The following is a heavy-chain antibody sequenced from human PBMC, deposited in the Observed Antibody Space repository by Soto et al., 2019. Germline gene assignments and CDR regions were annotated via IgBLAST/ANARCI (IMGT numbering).Heavy chain of an antibody. CDR1: GDSISTNNW. V-gene: IGHV4-4*02. J-gene: IGHJ6*02. CDR2: IYHSGTV. D-gene: IGHD3-9*01. Sequence: PSETLSLTCAVSGDSISTNNWWSWVRQPPGKGLEWIGEIYHSGTVNYNPSLKSRVTISVDKSKKLFSLNLSSVTAADTAVYYCARTHEYYDILTGRLSGCYGMDVWGQGTTVTVSS. CDR3: ARTHEYYDILTGRLSGCYGMDV.